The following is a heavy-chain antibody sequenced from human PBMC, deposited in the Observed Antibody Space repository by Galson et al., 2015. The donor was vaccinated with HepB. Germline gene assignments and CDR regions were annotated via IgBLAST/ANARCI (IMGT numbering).Heavy chain of an antibody. Sequence: CAISGDSVSSSSGWDWIRQSPARGFEWLARTYYTSKWNDDFAESVKSRITINPDTSKNQFSLQLNSVTPEDTAIYYCTRGWLRAGFDYWGQGTPVTVSS. V-gene: IGHV6-1*01. J-gene: IGHJ4*02. CDR1: GDSVSSSSG. CDR2: TYYTSKWND. CDR3: TRGWLRAGFDY. D-gene: IGHD5-12*01.